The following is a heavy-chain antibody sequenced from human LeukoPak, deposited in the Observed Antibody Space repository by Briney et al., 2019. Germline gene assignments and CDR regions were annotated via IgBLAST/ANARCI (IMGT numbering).Heavy chain of an antibody. J-gene: IGHJ4*02. CDR1: GFTFSNYV. CDR3: ARDYNDHLDY. V-gene: IGHV3-53*01. Sequence: GGSLRLSCGASGFTFSNYVMNWVRQAPGKGLEWVSVIYSGGSTYYADSVEGRFTISRDNSKNTLYLQMNSLRAEDTAVYYCARDYNDHLDYWGQGTLVTVSS. D-gene: IGHD3-10*01. CDR2: IYSGGST.